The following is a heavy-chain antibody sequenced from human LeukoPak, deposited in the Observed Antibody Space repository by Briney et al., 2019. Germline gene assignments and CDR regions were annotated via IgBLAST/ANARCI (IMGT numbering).Heavy chain of an antibody. V-gene: IGHV1-2*02. CDR2: INPNSGGT. J-gene: IGHJ6*03. CDR1: GYTFIAYY. CDR3: ARGYGGNLNYYYYYYMDV. D-gene: IGHD4-23*01. Sequence: GSSVKVSCKASGYTFIAYYMHWVRQAPGQGLEGMGWINPNSGGTNYAQKFQGRVTITRNTSISTAYMELSSLRSEDTAVYYCARGYGGNLNYYYYYYMDVWGKGTTVTVSS.